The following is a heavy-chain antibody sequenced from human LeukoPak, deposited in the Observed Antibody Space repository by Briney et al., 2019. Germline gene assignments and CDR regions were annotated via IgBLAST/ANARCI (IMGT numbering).Heavy chain of an antibody. J-gene: IGHJ6*03. CDR1: GGSFSGYY. D-gene: IGHD6-13*01. Sequence: PSETLSLTCAVYGGSFSGYYWSWIRQPPGKGLEWIGEINHSGSTNYNPSLKSRVTISVDTSKSQFSLKLSSVTAADTAVYYCARDTRVAAVPYYYYYMDVWGKGTAVTVSS. CDR3: ARDTRVAAVPYYYYYMDV. CDR2: INHSGST. V-gene: IGHV4-34*01.